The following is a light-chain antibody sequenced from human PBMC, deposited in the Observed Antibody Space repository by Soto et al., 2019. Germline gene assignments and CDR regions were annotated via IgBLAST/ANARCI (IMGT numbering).Light chain of an antibody. CDR3: CSYRSSSTWV. V-gene: IGLV2-14*01. Sequence: QSVLTQPASVSGSPGQSITISCTGTSSDVGGYNYVSWYQQHPGKAPKIMIYEVSNRHSGVSNRFSVSKSDNTASLTISGLQAEDEADYFFCSYRSSSTWVFGGGTKVTVL. CDR2: EVS. J-gene: IGLJ3*02. CDR1: SSDVGGYNY.